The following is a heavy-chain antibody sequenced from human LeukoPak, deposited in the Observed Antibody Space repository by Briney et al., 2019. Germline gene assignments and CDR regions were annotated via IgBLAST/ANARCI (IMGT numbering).Heavy chain of an antibody. D-gene: IGHD3-10*01. CDR2: ISGSGGST. V-gene: IGHV3-23*01. J-gene: IGHJ4*02. Sequence: GGSLRLSCAASGFTFSSYAMRWVRQAPGKGLEWVSAISGSGGSTYYADSVKGRFTISSDNSKNTLYLQMNSLRAEDTAVYYCAKDRGSGSFSDWGQGTLVTVSS. CDR1: GFTFSSYA. CDR3: AKDRGSGSFSD.